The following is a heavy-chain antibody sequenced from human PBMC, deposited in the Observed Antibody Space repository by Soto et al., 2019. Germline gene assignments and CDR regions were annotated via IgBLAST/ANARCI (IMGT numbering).Heavy chain of an antibody. CDR2: ISAYNGNT. V-gene: IGHV1-18*01. Sequence: GASVKVSCKASGYTFTSYGISWVRQAPGQGLEGMGWISAYNGNTNYAQKLQGRVTMTTDTSTSTAYMELRSLRSDDTAVYYCARLVVPAAMIYYYYYMDVWGKGTTVTVSS. D-gene: IGHD2-2*01. CDR1: GYTFTSYG. CDR3: ARLVVPAAMIYYYYYMDV. J-gene: IGHJ6*03.